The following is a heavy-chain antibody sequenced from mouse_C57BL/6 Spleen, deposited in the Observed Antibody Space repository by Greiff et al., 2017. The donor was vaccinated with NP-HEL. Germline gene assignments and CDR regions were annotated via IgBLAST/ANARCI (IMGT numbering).Heavy chain of an antibody. Sequence: EVKLQESGPELVKPGASVKISCKASGYSFTGYYMNWVKQSPEKSLEWIGEINPSTGGTTYNQKFKAKATLTVDKSSSTAYMQLKSLTSEDSAVYYCATTMVTTYYFDYWGQGTTLTVSS. V-gene: IGHV1-42*01. J-gene: IGHJ2*01. CDR2: INPSTGGT. CDR1: GYSFTGYY. D-gene: IGHD2-2*01. CDR3: ATTMVTTYYFDY.